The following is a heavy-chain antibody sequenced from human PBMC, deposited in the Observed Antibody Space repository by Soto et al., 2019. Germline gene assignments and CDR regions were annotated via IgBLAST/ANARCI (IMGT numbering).Heavy chain of an antibody. Sequence: QITLKESGPTLVKPTQTLTLTCTPSGFSLNTSAVGVGWIRQPPGKALECLALIYWNEDKRYSPSLKRRLTITKDTSKNQVVLTMTNMDPVDTATYYCAHRLCDNTCYWYVGYYDSWGQGTLVTVSS. D-gene: IGHD2-15*01. V-gene: IGHV2-5*01. CDR3: AHRLCDNTCYWYVGYYDS. J-gene: IGHJ4*02. CDR2: IYWNEDK. CDR1: GFSLNTSAVG.